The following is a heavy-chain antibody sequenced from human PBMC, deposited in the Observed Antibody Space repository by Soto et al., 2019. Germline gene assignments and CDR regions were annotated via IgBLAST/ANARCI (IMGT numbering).Heavy chain of an antibody. V-gene: IGHV4-39*01. CDR2: IYYSGST. D-gene: IGHD6-13*01. J-gene: IGHJ6*02. Sequence: SETLSLTCTVSGGSISSSSYYWGWIRQPPGKGLEWIGSIYYSGSTYYNPSLKSRVTISVDTSMNQFSLKLSSVTAADTAVYYCASYQQPPYYYYGMDVWGQVTTVT. CDR1: GGSISSSSYY. CDR3: ASYQQPPYYYYGMDV.